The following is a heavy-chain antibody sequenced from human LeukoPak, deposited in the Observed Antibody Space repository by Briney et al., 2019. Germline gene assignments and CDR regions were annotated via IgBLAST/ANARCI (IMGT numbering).Heavy chain of an antibody. CDR2: IWYDGRNK. D-gene: IGHD3-3*01. CDR3: AKDRLNTYYDFLSGYFDQ. Sequence: PGGSLRLSCVASGFTLSNFGMHWVRQAPGKGLEWVAVIWYDGRNKYYADSVKGRFTISRDSSENTLYLQMNSLRADDTAVYHCAKDRLNTYYDFLSGYFDQWGQGTLVTVSS. CDR1: GFTLSNFG. J-gene: IGHJ4*02. V-gene: IGHV3-33*06.